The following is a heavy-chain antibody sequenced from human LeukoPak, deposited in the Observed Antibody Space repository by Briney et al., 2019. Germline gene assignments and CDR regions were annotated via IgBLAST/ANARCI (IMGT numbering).Heavy chain of an antibody. CDR2: ISSSSSYI. D-gene: IGHD2-2*02. Sequence: PGGSLRLSCAASGFTFSSYSMNWVRQAPGKGLEWVSSISSSSSYIYYADSVKGRFTISRDNDKNSLYLQMNSLRAEDTAVYYCASYGSMCSSTSCYTGLFDYWGQGTLVTVSS. CDR3: ASYGSMCSSTSCYTGLFDY. CDR1: GFTFSSYS. J-gene: IGHJ4*02. V-gene: IGHV3-21*01.